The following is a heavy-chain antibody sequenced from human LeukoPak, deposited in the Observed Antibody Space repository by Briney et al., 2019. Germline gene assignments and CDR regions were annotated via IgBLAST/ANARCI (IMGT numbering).Heavy chain of an antibody. CDR1: GYTFTGYY. CDR2: INPNSGGT. D-gene: IGHD2-15*01. J-gene: IGHJ4*02. CDR3: ARDWGSIVVVVAATALVY. Sequence: ASVKVSCKASGYTFTGYYMHWVRQAPGQGLEWMGWINPNSGGTNYAQKFQGRVTMTRDTSISTAYMELSRLRSDDTAVYYCARDWGSIVVVVAATALVYWGQGTLVTVSS. V-gene: IGHV1-2*02.